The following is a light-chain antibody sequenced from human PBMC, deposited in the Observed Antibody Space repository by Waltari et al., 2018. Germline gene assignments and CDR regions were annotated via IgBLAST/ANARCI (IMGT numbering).Light chain of an antibody. Sequence: EIVLKQSPGTLSLSPGERATRSCRASQSVSSSYLAWYQQKPGQAPRLLIYGASSRATGIPDRFSGSGSGTDFTLTISRLEPEDFAVYYCQQYGTFGPGTKVDIK. J-gene: IGKJ3*01. V-gene: IGKV3-20*01. CDR3: QQYGT. CDR1: QSVSSSY. CDR2: GAS.